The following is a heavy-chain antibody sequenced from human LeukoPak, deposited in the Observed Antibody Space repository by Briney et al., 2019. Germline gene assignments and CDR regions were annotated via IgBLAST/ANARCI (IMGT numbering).Heavy chain of an antibody. J-gene: IGHJ6*02. CDR2: ISSNGSST. CDR1: GFTFSSYA. CDR3: ARGYCSSTSCYFGYYYYYYGMDV. V-gene: IGHV3-64*01. D-gene: IGHD2-2*01. Sequence: GGSLRLSCAASGFTFSSYALHWVRQAPGKGLEYVSAISSNGSSTYYANSVKGRITISRDNSKNTLYLLMGSLSAEDMAEYYCARGYCSSTSCYFGYYYYYYGMDVWGQGTTVTVSS.